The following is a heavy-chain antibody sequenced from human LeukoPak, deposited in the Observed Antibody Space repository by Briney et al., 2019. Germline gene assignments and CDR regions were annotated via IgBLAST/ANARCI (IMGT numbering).Heavy chain of an antibody. J-gene: IGHJ4*02. D-gene: IGHD5-12*01. Sequence: ASVKVSCKASGYTFTSYAMNWVRQAPGQGLEWMGGIIPIFGTANYAQKFQGRVTITADESTSTAYMELSSLRSEDTAVYYCARQTSGYDYVFDYWGQGTLVTVSS. CDR2: IIPIFGTA. CDR1: GYTFTSYA. V-gene: IGHV1-69*13. CDR3: ARQTSGYDYVFDY.